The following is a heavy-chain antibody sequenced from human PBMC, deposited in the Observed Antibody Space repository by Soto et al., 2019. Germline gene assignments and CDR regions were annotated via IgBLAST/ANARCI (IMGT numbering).Heavy chain of an antibody. CDR2: IYHSGST. J-gene: IGHJ4*02. Sequence: QLQLQESGSGLVKPSQTLSLTCAVSGGSISSCGYSWSWIRQPPGKGLEWIGYIYHSGSTYYNPSRKSRVTISVDRSKNQSSLKLSSVTAADTAVYYCARVWMALLDYWGQGTLVTVSS. V-gene: IGHV4-30-2*01. CDR3: ARVWMALLDY. CDR1: GGSISSCGYS. D-gene: IGHD5-12*01.